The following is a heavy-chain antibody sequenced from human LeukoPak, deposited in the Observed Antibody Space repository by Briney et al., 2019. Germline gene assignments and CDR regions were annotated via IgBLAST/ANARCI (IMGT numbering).Heavy chain of an antibody. CDR2: IYHSGST. D-gene: IGHD2-2*01. V-gene: IGHV4-38-2*02. J-gene: IGHJ4*02. CDR3: ARDGNIVVVPAVTDYFDY. Sequence: SETLSLTCTVSGYSISSGYYWGWIRQPPGKGLEWIGSIYHSGSTYYNPSLKSRVTISVDTSKNQFSLKLSSVTAAGTAVYYCARDGNIVVVPAVTDYFDYWGQGTLVTVSS. CDR1: GYSISSGYY.